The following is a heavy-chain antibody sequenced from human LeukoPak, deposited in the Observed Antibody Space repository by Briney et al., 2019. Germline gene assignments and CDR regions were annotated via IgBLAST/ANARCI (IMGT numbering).Heavy chain of an antibody. CDR1: GYTFTIYA. J-gene: IGHJ6*04. CDR2: INGGSGNT. CDR3: ARGGPGCSSTSCYGLNYYYYGIDV. D-gene: IGHD2-2*01. V-gene: IGHV1-3*01. Sequence: WASVTVSFKGSGYTFTIYAMHWVRQAPGQRLQWMGWINGGSGNTKYSQKFQGRGTITRDTSASTAYMELSSLRSEDAAVYYCARGGPGCSSTSCYGLNYYYYGIDVWGKGTTVTVSS.